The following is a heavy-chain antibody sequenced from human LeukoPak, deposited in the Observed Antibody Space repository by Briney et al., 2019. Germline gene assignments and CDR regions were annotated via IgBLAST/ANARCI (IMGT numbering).Heavy chain of an antibody. D-gene: IGHD6-13*01. Sequence: ASMKVSCEASGYTFANFDINWVRQATGQGLEWMGWMNPNSGNTGYAPKFQSRVTMTKNTSINTAYMELKSLTSEDTAVYYCARGQGSHGQQLGDYWGQGTLVTVSS. J-gene: IGHJ4*02. CDR3: ARGQGSHGQQLGDY. CDR2: MNPNSGNT. CDR1: GYTFANFD. V-gene: IGHV1-8*01.